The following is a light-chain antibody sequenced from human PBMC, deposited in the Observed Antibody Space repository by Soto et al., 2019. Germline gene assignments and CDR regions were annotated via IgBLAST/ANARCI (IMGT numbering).Light chain of an antibody. Sequence: DIQMTQSPSSLSASVGDRVTITCQASQDISNYLNWYQQKPGKAPKLLIYDASNLETGFPSRFSGSGSGTDFTFTISSPQPEDIATYYCQQYDNLPTITFGQGTRLEIK. V-gene: IGKV1-33*01. J-gene: IGKJ5*01. CDR2: DAS. CDR1: QDISNY. CDR3: QQYDNLPTIT.